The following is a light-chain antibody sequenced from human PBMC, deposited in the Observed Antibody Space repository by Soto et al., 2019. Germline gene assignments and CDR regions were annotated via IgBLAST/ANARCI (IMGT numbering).Light chain of an antibody. V-gene: IGKV3-20*01. CDR2: AAS. CDR3: QQYGTSPRT. J-gene: IGKJ1*01. Sequence: EIVFTQSPGTLSLSPGERASLFCRASQSVRNNYLAWYQQRPGQAPRLIIYAASSRATGIPDRFSGSGYGTDFNLTISRLEPEDFAVYYCQQYGTSPRTFGQGTKVDIK. CDR1: QSVRNNY.